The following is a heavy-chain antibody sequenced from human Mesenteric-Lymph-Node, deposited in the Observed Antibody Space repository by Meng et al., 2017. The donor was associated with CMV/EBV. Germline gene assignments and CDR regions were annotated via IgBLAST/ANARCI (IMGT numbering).Heavy chain of an antibody. Sequence: GGSLRLSCATSGFTFSNYDMNWVRQDPGKGLEWVSSISGSGGGTYYTDSVKGRFTISRDNSRNTLYLQMNSLRPEDTAVYYCAKWDVNNGPFDCWGQGTLVTVSS. J-gene: IGHJ4*02. CDR1: GFTFSNYD. CDR2: ISGSGGGT. CDR3: AKWDVNNGPFDC. D-gene: IGHD1/OR15-1a*01. V-gene: IGHV3-23*01.